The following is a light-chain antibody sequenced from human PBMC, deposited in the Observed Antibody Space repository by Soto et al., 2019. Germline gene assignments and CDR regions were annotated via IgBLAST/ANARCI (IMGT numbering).Light chain of an antibody. CDR3: AAWEDSLNGWV. J-gene: IGLJ3*02. V-gene: IGLV1-44*01. CDR2: SNN. Sequence: QSVLTQPPSASGTPGQRVTISCSGSSSNIGSNTVNWYQQLPRTAPKHLIYSNNQRPSGVLDRFSGSKSGTSASLAISGLQSEDEADYYCAAWEDSLNGWVFGGGTKLTVL. CDR1: SSNIGSNT.